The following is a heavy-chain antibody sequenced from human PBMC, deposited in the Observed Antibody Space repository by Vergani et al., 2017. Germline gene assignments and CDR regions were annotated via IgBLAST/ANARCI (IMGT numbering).Heavy chain of an antibody. CDR2: INHSGST. CDR1: GGSFSGYY. D-gene: IGHD3-10*01. CDR3: ARDPFRGLNYYRSGRNKRWIDP. J-gene: IGHJ5*02. Sequence: QVQLQQWRAGLLKPSETLSLTCAVYGGSFSGYYWSWIRQPPGXGLGWIGEINHSGSTNYHPSLKSRVTISVDTSKNQFALKVTSVTAAETPVYYCARDPFRGLNYYRSGRNKRWIDPWGQGTLVTVSS. V-gene: IGHV4-34*01.